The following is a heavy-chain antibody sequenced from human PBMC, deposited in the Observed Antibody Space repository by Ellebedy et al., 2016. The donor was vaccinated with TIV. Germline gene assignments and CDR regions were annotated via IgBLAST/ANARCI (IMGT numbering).Heavy chain of an antibody. V-gene: IGHV3-30*01. CDR3: AKVDCSSTSCYRGYAFDI. D-gene: IGHD2-2*01. J-gene: IGHJ3*02. CDR1: GFTFSSYA. CDR2: ISNDGSNK. Sequence: GGSLRLSCAASGFTFSSYAIHWVRQAPGKGLEWVAVISNDGSNKYYADSVKGRFTISRDNSKNTLYLQMNSLRAEDTAVYYCAKVDCSSTSCYRGYAFDIWGQGTMVTVSS.